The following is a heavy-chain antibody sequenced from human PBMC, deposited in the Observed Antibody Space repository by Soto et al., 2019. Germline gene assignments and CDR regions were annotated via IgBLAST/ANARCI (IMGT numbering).Heavy chain of an antibody. CDR1: GYTFTSYA. V-gene: IGHV1-3*01. CDR2: INAGNGNT. J-gene: IGHJ5*02. CDR3: ARDRGITGTHNWFNP. Sequence: VKVSCKASGYTFTSYAMHWVRQAPGQRLEWMGWINAGNGNTKYSQKFQGRVTITRDTSASTAYMELSSLRSEDTAVYYCARDRGITGTHNWFNPWGQGTLVTVSS. D-gene: IGHD1-20*01.